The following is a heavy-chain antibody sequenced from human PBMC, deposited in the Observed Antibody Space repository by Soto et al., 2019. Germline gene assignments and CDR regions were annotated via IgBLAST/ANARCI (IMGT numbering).Heavy chain of an antibody. D-gene: IGHD1-1*01. CDR2: ISYDGSNK. V-gene: IGHV3-30*18. CDR3: AKGEMATTVAGFFDY. J-gene: IGHJ4*02. Sequence: GGSLRLSCAASGFTFSSYGMHWVRQAPGKGLEWVAVISYDGSNKYYADSVKGRFTISRDNSKNTLYLQMNSLRAEDTAVYYCAKGEMATTVAGFFDYWGQGTLVTVSS. CDR1: GFTFSSYG.